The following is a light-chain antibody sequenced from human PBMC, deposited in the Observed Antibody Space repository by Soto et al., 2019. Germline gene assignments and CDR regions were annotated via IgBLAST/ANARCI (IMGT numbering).Light chain of an antibody. CDR3: QQSYSPPYT. J-gene: IGKJ2*01. CDR1: QSIGSY. CDR2: AAS. Sequence: DIPMTQSPSSLSASVGDRVTITCRASQSIGSYLNWYHQKPGKAPKVLISAASSLQSGVPSRFSGSGSGTDFTLIISSLQPEDSATYYCQQSYSPPYTFGQGTKLEIK. V-gene: IGKV1-39*01.